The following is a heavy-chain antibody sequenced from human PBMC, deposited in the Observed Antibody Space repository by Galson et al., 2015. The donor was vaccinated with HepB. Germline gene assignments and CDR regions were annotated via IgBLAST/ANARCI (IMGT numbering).Heavy chain of an antibody. Sequence: SLRLSCAASGFTFSSYWMSWVRQAPGKGLEWVANIKQDGSEKYYVDSVKGRFTISRDNAKNSLYLQMNSLRAEDTAVYYCARQFSDDDYGDYGCSNYCYYFDYWGQGTLVTVSS. J-gene: IGHJ4*02. CDR1: GFTFSSYW. CDR3: ARQFSDDDYGDYGCSNYCYYFDY. CDR2: IKQDGSEK. V-gene: IGHV3-7*05. D-gene: IGHD4-17*01.